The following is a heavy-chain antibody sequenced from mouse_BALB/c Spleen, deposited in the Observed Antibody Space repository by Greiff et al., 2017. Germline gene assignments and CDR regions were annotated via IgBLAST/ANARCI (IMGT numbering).Heavy chain of an antibody. J-gene: IGHJ4*01. CDR3: ARQRSLPGYAMDY. CDR1: GYAFRRHW. CDR2: LYPGDGDT. D-gene: IGHD6-1*01. V-gene: IGHV1-80*01. Sequence: VQLQQSGAELVRPGSSVKISCKASGYAFRRHWLNWVKQRPGQGLEWIGQLYPGDGDTNYNGKFKGKATLTADKSSSTAYMQLSSLPSEDSAVYFCARQRSLPGYAMDYWGQGTSATVSS.